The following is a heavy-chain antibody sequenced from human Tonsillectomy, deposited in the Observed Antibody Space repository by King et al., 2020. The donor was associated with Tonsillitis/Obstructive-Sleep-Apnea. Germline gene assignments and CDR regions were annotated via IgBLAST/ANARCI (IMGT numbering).Heavy chain of an antibody. CDR2: IYPGDSDT. D-gene: IGHD1-1*01. V-gene: IGHV5-51*01. Sequence: QLVQSGAEVKKPGESLKISCKVSGYKFTNFWIGWVRQMPGKGLEWMGIIYPGDSDTRYSPSFQGQVTISVDKSIGTAYLQWSGLKASDTATYYCARQVAGCYFFDHWGQGTLVTVSS. CDR3: ARQVAGCYFFDH. CDR1: GYKFTNFW. J-gene: IGHJ4*02.